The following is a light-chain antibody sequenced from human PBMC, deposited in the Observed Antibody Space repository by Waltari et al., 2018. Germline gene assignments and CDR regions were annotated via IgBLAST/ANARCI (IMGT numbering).Light chain of an antibody. V-gene: IGKV3-11*01. CDR1: QSVSTY. J-gene: IGKJ5*01. Sequence: EIVLTQSPATLSLSPGERATLSCRASQSVSTYLAWYQQKPGQAPRLLIYGASNRATGIPARFSGSGSGTDFTLTISSLEPEDFVVYYCQQRSNWPPDFGQGTRLEIK. CDR2: GAS. CDR3: QQRSNWPPD.